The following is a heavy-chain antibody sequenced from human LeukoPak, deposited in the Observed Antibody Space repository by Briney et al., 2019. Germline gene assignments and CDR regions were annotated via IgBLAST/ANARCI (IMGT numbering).Heavy chain of an antibody. CDR3: AKDFENHGDYLTNVGY. D-gene: IGHD4-17*01. Sequence: GGSLRLSCAASGFTFSSYGMHWVRQAPGKGLEWVAFIRYDGSNKYYADSVKGRFTISRDNSKNTLYLQMNSLRAEDTAVYYCAKDFENHGDYLTNVGYWGQGTLVTVSS. CDR2: IRYDGSNK. CDR1: GFTFSSYG. V-gene: IGHV3-30*02. J-gene: IGHJ4*02.